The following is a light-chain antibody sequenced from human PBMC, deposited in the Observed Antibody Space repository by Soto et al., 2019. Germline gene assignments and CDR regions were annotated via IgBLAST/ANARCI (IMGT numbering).Light chain of an antibody. CDR3: QSYASSLSGLV. CDR1: SSNIGAGYD. J-gene: IGLJ1*01. V-gene: IGLV1-40*01. Sequence: QSVLTQPPSVSGAPGQRVTISCTGSSSNIGAGYDVHWYQQLPGTAPKLLIYGNSNRPSGVPDRFSGSKSGTSASLAITGRQAEDESDYYCQSYASSLSGLVFGTGTKVTVL. CDR2: GNS.